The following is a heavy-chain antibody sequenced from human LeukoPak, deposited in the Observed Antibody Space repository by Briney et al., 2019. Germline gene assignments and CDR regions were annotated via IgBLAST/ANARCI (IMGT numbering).Heavy chain of an antibody. J-gene: IGHJ4*02. CDR3: AKRGGSWPAFDY. Sequence: GGSLRLSCAASGFTFSSYAMSWVRQAPGKGLEWVSAISGSGGSTYYADSVKGRFTISRDNSKNTLYLQMNSLRAESTAVYYCAKRGGSWPAFDYWGQGTLVTVSS. V-gene: IGHV3-23*01. CDR2: ISGSGGST. CDR1: GFTFSSYA. D-gene: IGHD6-13*01.